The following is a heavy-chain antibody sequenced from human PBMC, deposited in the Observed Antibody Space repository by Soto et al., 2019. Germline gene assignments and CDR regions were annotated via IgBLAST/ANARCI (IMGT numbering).Heavy chain of an antibody. V-gene: IGHV4-59*12. CDR1: GGSISSYY. CDR2: IYYSGST. J-gene: IGHJ4*01. CDR3: ARYSAASGTYYFDY. D-gene: IGHD6-13*01. Sequence: SETLSLTCTVSGGSISSYYLSWIRQPPGKGLEWIGYIYYSGSTNYNPSLKSRVTISVDTSKNQLSLILYSVTAADTGVYYCARYSAASGTYYFDYWGPGTLVTVSS.